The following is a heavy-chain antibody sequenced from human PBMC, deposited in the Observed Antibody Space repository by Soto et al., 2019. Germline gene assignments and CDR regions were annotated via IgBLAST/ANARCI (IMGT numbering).Heavy chain of an antibody. CDR2: IDPSDSYT. Sequence: GESLKISCQGSGYSFTSYCISWVRQMPGKGLEWMGRIDPSDSYTNYSPSFQGRVTISADKSISTAYLQWSSLKASDTAMYYCARLTGAAAGHYYYYYGMDVWGQGTTVTSP. CDR3: ARLTGAAAGHYYYYYGMDV. J-gene: IGHJ6*02. CDR1: GYSFTSYC. D-gene: IGHD6-13*01. V-gene: IGHV5-10-1*01.